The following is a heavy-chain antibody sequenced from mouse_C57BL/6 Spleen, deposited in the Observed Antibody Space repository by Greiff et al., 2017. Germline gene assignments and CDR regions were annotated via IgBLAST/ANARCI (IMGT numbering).Heavy chain of an antibody. CDR1: GYAFSSSW. D-gene: IGHD2-2*01. J-gene: IGHJ3*01. V-gene: IGHV1-82*01. Sequence: QVQLQQSGPELVKPGASVKISCKASGYAFSSSWMNWVKQRPGKGLEWIGRIYPGDGDTNYNGKFKGKATLTADKSSSTAYMQLSSLTSEDSAVYCCASESIYYGYDLAWFAYWGQGTLVTVSA. CDR2: IYPGDGDT. CDR3: ASESIYYGYDLAWFAY.